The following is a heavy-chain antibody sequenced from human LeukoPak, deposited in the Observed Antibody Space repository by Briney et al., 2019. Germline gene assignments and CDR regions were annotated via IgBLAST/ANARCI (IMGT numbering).Heavy chain of an antibody. CDR2: IYYSGST. D-gene: IGHD3-16*01. CDR3: ARRDYVWDYFDY. J-gene: IGHJ4*02. CDR1: GGSISSGDYY. V-gene: IGHV4-30-4*01. Sequence: PSQTLSLTCTVSGGSISSGDYYWSWIRQPPGKGLEWIGYIYYSGSTYYNPSLKSRVTISVDTSKNQFSLKLSSVTAADTAVYYCARRDYVWDYFDYWGQETLVTVSS.